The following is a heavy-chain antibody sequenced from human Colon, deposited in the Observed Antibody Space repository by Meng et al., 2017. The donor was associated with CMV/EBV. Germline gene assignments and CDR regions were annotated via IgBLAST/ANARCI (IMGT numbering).Heavy chain of an antibody. CDR3: AHGSSIATTY. CDR2: INHSGST. CDR1: GAFSGYY. D-gene: IGHD5-24*01. V-gene: IGHV4-34*01. J-gene: IGHJ4*02. Sequence: LQLQQWGAGLLKPSETLSLTCAVYGAFSGYYWSWIRQAPGKGLEWIGEINHSGSTSYNPSLKSRVTISVDMSKNQFSLKLSSVTAADTAVYYCAHGSSIATTYWGQGTLVTVSS.